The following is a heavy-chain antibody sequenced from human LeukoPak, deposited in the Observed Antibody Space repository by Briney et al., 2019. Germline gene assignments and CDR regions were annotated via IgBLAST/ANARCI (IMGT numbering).Heavy chain of an antibody. CDR2: IRNQAHGGTA. D-gene: IGHD3-22*01. J-gene: IGHJ6*02. Sequence: GSLRLSCTASGFTFGDYAMSWVRQAPGKGLEWVGFIRNQAHGGTADYAASVKGRFRISRDDSNSIAYLQMDSLQAEDIALYYCFTPTYYYDASGYSLYSGMDVWRQGTTVTVSS. CDR1: GFTFGDYA. V-gene: IGHV3-49*04. CDR3: FTPTYYYDASGYSLYSGMDV.